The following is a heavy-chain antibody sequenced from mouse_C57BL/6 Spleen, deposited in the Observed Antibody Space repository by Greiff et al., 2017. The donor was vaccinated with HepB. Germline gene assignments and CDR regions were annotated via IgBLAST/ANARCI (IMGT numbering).Heavy chain of an antibody. J-gene: IGHJ4*01. D-gene: IGHD1-1*01. Sequence: QVQLKQPGAELVKPGASVKMSCKASGYTFTSYWITWVKQRPGQGLEWIGDIYPGSGSTNYNEKFKSKATLTVDTSSSTAYMQLSSLTSEDSAVYYCARDTFISPMDYWGQGTSVTVSS. CDR2: IYPGSGST. CDR1: GYTFTSYW. CDR3: ARDTFISPMDY. V-gene: IGHV1-55*01.